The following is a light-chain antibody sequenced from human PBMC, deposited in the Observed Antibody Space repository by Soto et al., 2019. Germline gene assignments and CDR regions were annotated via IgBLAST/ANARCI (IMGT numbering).Light chain of an antibody. J-gene: IGKJ3*01. CDR2: GAS. V-gene: IGKV3-20*01. CDR1: QSISSSY. Sequence: EIEVTQSPGTLSLSPEERATLSCRASQSISSSYLAWYQQKPGQAPRLLVYGASSRATGIPDRFSGSGSGTDFTLTISRLEPEDFAVYYCQQYGSSRFTFGPGTKVDIK. CDR3: QQYGSSRFT.